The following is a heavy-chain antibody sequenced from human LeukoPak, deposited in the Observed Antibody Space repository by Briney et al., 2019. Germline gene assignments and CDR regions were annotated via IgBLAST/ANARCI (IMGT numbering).Heavy chain of an antibody. V-gene: IGHV4-4*07. CDR1: GGSIRSYY. CDR2: IYTSGST. D-gene: IGHD1-26*01. CDR3: ARTKWELLPGWFDP. J-gene: IGHJ5*02. Sequence: SETLSLTCTVSGGSIRSYYWSWIRQPAGKGLEWIGRIYTSGSTNYNPSLKSRVTMSVDTSKNQFSLKLSSVTAADTAVYYCARTKWELLPGWFDPWGQGTLVTVSS.